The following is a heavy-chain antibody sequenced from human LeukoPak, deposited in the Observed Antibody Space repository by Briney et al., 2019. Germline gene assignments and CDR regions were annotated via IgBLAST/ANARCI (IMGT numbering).Heavy chain of an antibody. CDR2: IYTSGST. J-gene: IGHJ5*02. Sequence: SQTLSLTCTVSGGSISSGSYYWSWIRQPAGKGLEWIGRIYTSGSTNYNPSLKSRVTISVDTSKNQFSLKLSSVTAADTAVYYCARDFGRQWLASRSKFGWFDPWGQGTLVTVSS. D-gene: IGHD6-19*01. V-gene: IGHV4-61*02. CDR3: ARDFGRQWLASRSKFGWFDP. CDR1: GGSISSGSYY.